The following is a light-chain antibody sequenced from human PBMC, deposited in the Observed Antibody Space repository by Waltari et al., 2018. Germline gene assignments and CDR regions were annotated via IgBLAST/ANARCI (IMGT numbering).Light chain of an antibody. CDR2: ENT. CDR3: GTWDSSLSGAV. CDR1: SPMLRNTY. Sequence: HSVLTQPPSVPAAPGQKVTISCSGGSPMLRNTYVSCYRQFPETAPKLLSYENTERPSGIPGRFSGSKSGTSATLNITGLQAGDEADYYCGTWDSSLSGAVFGGGTHLTVL. V-gene: IGLV1-51*02. J-gene: IGLJ7*01.